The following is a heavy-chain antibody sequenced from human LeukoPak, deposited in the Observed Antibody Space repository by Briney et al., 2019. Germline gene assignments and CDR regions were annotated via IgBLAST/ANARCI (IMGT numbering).Heavy chain of an antibody. V-gene: IGHV3-48*04. CDR2: ISSSGSTI. CDR1: GFTFSSYA. J-gene: IGHJ4*02. Sequence: PGGSLRLSCAASGFTFSSYAMHWVRQAPGKGLEWVSYISSSGSTIYYADSVKGRFTISRDNAKNSLYLQMNSLRAEDTAVYYCESPSGSFDYWGQGTLVTVSS. CDR3: ESPSGSFDY.